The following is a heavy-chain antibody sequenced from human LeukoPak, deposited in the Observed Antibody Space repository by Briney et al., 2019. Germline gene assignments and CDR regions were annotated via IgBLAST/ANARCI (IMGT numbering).Heavy chain of an antibody. CDR2: IYYSGST. CDR1: GGSFSGYY. J-gene: IGHJ4*02. D-gene: IGHD6-13*01. CDR3: ARNPAGPDY. V-gene: IGHV4-34*01. Sequence: PSETLSLTCAVYGGSFSGYYWSWIRQPPGKGLEWIGSIYYSGSTYYNPSLKSRVTISVDTSKNQFSLKLSSVTAADTAVYYCARNPAGPDYWGQGTLVTVSS.